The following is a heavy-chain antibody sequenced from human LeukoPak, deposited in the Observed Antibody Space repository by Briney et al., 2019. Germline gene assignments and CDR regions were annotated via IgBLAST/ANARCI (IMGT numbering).Heavy chain of an antibody. CDR3: ARGGAITMIVVVEGAFDI. D-gene: IGHD3-22*01. V-gene: IGHV1-8*03. Sequence: ASVKVSCKASGYTFTSYDINWVRQPTGQGLEWMGWMNPNSGNTGYAQKFQGRVTITRNTSISTAYMELSSLRSEDTAVYYCARGGAITMIVVVEGAFDIWGQGTMVTVSS. CDR2: MNPNSGNT. J-gene: IGHJ3*02. CDR1: GYTFTSYD.